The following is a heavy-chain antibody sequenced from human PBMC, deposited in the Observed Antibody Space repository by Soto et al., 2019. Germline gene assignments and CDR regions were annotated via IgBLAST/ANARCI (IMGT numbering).Heavy chain of an antibody. J-gene: IGHJ4*02. D-gene: IGHD6-13*01. CDR3: ARGSLSSSWRTIRSPFGYYFDY. V-gene: IGHV1-69*01. CDR1: GGTFSSYA. CDR2: IIPIFGTA. Sequence: QVQLVQSGAEVKKPGSSVKVSCKASGGTFSSYAISWVRQAPGQGLEWMGGIIPIFGTANYAQKFQGRVTITADESTSTAYMELSSLRSEDTAVYYCARGSLSSSWRTIRSPFGYYFDYWGQGTLVTVSS.